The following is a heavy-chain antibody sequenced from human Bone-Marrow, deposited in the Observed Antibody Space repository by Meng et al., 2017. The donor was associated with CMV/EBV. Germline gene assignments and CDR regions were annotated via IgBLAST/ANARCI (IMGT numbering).Heavy chain of an antibody. V-gene: IGHV3-48*03. D-gene: IGHD2-2*01. CDR1: GFTFSSYE. CDR2: ISSSGSTI. Sequence: GESLKISCAASGFTFSSYEMNWVRQAPGKGLEWVSYISSSGSTIYYADSVKGRFTISRDNAKNSLYLQMNSLRAEDTAVYYCAREGRYCSSTSCYPDVWGQGTTVTVSS. J-gene: IGHJ6*02. CDR3: AREGRYCSSTSCYPDV.